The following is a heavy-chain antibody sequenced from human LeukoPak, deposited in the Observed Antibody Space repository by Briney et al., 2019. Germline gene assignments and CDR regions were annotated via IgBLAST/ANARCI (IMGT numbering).Heavy chain of an antibody. D-gene: IGHD3-3*01. Sequence: ASVKVSCKASGYTFTSYAMNWVRQAPGQGLEWTGWINTNTGNPTYAQGFTGRFVFSLDTSVSTAYLQISSLKAEDTAVYYCARDPPLITIFGVDQLGYFDYWGQGTLVTVSS. CDR2: INTNTGNP. V-gene: IGHV7-4-1*02. CDR1: GYTFTSYA. CDR3: ARDPPLITIFGVDQLGYFDY. J-gene: IGHJ4*02.